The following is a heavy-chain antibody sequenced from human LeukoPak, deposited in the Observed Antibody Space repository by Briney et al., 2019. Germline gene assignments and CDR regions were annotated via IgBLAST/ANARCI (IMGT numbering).Heavy chain of an antibody. V-gene: IGHV4-34*01. CDR2: INHIGIT. Sequence: NASETLSLTCAVYGGSFSAYYWTWIRQPPGKGLEWIGEINHIGITTYSPSLKSRVSILVDKSKNQFSLRLSSVTAADTAVYYCARVGYPTQRRVLSAVSVPTAGAFDIWGQGTLVTVSS. D-gene: IGHD6-25*01. CDR1: GGSFSAYY. CDR3: ARVGYPTQRRVLSAVSVPTAGAFDI. J-gene: IGHJ3*02.